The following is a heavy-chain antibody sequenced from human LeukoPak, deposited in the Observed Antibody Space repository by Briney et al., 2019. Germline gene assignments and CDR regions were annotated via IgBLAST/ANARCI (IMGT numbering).Heavy chain of an antibody. CDR3: ARLSSGWRTYYYYYMDV. CDR1: GYSFTSYW. J-gene: IGHJ6*03. D-gene: IGHD6-19*01. V-gene: IGHV5-51*01. Sequence: GGSLKISCKGSGYSFTSYWIGWVRQVPGKGLEGMGIIYPGDSDTIYSPSFQGQVTISAAKSISTAYLQWSSLKASDTAMYYCARLSSGWRTYYYYYMDVWGKGTTVTISS. CDR2: IYPGDSDT.